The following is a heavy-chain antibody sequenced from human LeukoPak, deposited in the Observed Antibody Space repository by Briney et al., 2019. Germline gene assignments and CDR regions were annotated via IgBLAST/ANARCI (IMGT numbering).Heavy chain of an antibody. CDR3: ASAREEYYYYYMDV. V-gene: IGHV1-2*02. CDR2: INPNSGGT. Sequence: ASVKVSCKASGHTFIDYYIHWVRQAPGQGLEWMGWINPNSGGTNYAQKFQGRVTMTRDTSISTAYMELSRLRSDDTAVYYCASAREEYYYYYMDVWGKGTTVTVSS. D-gene: IGHD1-26*01. CDR1: GHTFIDYY. J-gene: IGHJ6*03.